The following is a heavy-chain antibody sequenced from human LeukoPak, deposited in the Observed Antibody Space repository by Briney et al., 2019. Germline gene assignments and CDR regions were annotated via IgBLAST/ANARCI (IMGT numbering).Heavy chain of an antibody. CDR1: GGSISSSSYY. CDR3: ASGYDFWSGQQFDY. V-gene: IGHV4-61*01. Sequence: SETLSLTCTVSGGSISSSSYYWSWIRQPPGKGLEWIGYIHYSGSTNYNPSLKSRVTMSVDTSKNQFSLKLSSVTAADTAVYHCASGYDFWSGQQFDYWGQGTLVTVSS. J-gene: IGHJ4*02. CDR2: IHYSGST. D-gene: IGHD3-3*01.